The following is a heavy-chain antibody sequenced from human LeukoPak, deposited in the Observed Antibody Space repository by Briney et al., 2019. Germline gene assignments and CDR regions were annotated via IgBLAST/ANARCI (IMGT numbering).Heavy chain of an antibody. J-gene: IGHJ4*02. CDR3: ARAGGVGSRNDY. V-gene: IGHV4-34*01. CDR2: INHSGST. CDR1: GGSYSGYY. Sequence: SETLTLTCADYGGSYSGYYWSWIRQPPGKELEWIGEINHSGSTNYNPSLKSRVTISVDTSKNQFSLKLSSVTAADTAVYYCARAGGVGSRNDYWGRGTLVTVSS. D-gene: IGHD1-26*01.